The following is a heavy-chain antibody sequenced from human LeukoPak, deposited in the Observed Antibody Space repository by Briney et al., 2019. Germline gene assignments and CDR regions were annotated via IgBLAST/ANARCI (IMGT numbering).Heavy chain of an antibody. CDR2: ISAYNGNT. V-gene: IGHV1-18*01. Sequence: GASVKVSCKASGYTFTSYGISRVRQAPGQGLEGMGWISAYNGNTNYAQKLQGRVTMTTDTSTSTAYMELRSLRSDDTAVYYCARANYYDFWSGYYTGIEIDYWGQGTLVTVSS. CDR3: ARANYYDFWSGYYTGIEIDY. CDR1: GYTFTSYG. J-gene: IGHJ4*02. D-gene: IGHD3-3*01.